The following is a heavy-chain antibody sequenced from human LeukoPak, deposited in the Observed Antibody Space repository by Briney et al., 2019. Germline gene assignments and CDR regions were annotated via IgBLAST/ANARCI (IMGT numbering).Heavy chain of an antibody. V-gene: IGHV3-43*01. CDR1: GFIFEEST. CDR2: INWDGGTT. D-gene: IGHD3-22*01. Sequence: PGGSLRLSCAVSGFIFEESTIHWVRQAPGKGLEWVSLINWDGGTTRYAESVNGRFAISRDNGKNSLSLQMNSLRVEDTAFYYCATGDVDSPMNFYHWGQGALVTVSS. J-gene: IGHJ4*02. CDR3: ATGDVDSPMNFYH.